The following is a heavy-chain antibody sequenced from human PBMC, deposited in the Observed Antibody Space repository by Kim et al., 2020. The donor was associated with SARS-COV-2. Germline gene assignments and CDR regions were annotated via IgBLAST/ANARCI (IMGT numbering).Heavy chain of an antibody. V-gene: IGHV4-31*02. J-gene: IGHJ6*02. Sequence: RVTISVDTSKNQFSLKLSSVTAADTAVYYCARRRCGGDCYTDYYYYGMDVWGQGTTVTVSS. CDR3: ARRRCGGDCYTDYYYYGMDV. D-gene: IGHD2-21*02.